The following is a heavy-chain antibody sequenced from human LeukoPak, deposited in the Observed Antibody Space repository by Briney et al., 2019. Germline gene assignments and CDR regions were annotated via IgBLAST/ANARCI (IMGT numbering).Heavy chain of an antibody. CDR2: ISKSGDNT. Sequence: PGGSLRLSCAASGFSFRTYAMTWVRQAPGEGLEWVSGISKSGDNTYYTDSVKGRFTISRDNSRNTLHLQMSSLRAEDTALYYCVKDRCDGTTCPEVWGQGTLVTVSS. CDR1: GFSFRTYA. J-gene: IGHJ4*02. CDR3: VKDRCDGTTCPEV. V-gene: IGHV3-23*01. D-gene: IGHD2-2*01.